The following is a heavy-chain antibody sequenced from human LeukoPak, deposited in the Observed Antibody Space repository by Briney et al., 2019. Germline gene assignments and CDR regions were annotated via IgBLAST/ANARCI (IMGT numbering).Heavy chain of an antibody. CDR2: IYSSGST. CDR3: ARYGRMACSGWYYDY. V-gene: IGHV4-39*07. CDR1: GGSISSSSYC. Sequence: SETLSLTCTVSGGSISSSSYCWGWIRQPPGEGLEWVGIIYSSGSTYYNPSLKSRVSISADRSKNQFSLKLSSVTAVDTAVYYCARYGRMACSGWYYDYWGQGTLVTVSS. D-gene: IGHD6-19*01. J-gene: IGHJ4*02.